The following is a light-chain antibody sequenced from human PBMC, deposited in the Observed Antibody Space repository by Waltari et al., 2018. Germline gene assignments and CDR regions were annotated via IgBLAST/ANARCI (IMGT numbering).Light chain of an antibody. V-gene: IGLV2-8*01. CDR3: SSYAGSNKGV. Sequence: QSALTQPPSASGSPGQSVTIHCTGTSSDVGGSNSVSWYQPHPGEAPKLRIYEYRRRPSGVPDRFSGSKSGNTASLTVSGLQAEDEADYYCSSYAGSNKGVFGGGTKLTVL. CDR1: SSDVGGSNS. J-gene: IGLJ2*01. CDR2: EYR.